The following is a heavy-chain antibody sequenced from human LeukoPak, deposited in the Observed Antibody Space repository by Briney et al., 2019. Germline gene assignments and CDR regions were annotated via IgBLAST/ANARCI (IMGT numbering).Heavy chain of an antibody. D-gene: IGHD2-21*01. Sequence: GGPLRLSCDPSGLLFNSYGMKWVRQAPGKGPEGVSYIGSDSTFVRYAGSVRGGSTISRDNAKDSLYLQMNSLRDEDTAVYYCARGRVNADNWFDPWGQGTLVTVSS. CDR3: ARGRVNADNWFDP. V-gene: IGHV3-48*02. CDR2: IGSDSTFV. J-gene: IGHJ5*02. CDR1: GLLFNSYG.